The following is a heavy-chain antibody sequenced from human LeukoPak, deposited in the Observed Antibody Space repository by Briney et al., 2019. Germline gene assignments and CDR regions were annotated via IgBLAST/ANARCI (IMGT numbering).Heavy chain of an antibody. CDR1: GFTFSSYG. D-gene: IGHD6-13*01. CDR3: ASEVGIAAAGYFDY. Sequence: GGSLRLSCAASGFTFSSYGMHWVRQAPGKGLEWVAFIRYDGSNKYYADSVKGRFIISRDNSKNTLYLQMNSLRTEDTAVYYCASEVGIAAAGYFDYWGQGTLVTVSS. V-gene: IGHV3-30*02. CDR2: IRYDGSNK. J-gene: IGHJ4*02.